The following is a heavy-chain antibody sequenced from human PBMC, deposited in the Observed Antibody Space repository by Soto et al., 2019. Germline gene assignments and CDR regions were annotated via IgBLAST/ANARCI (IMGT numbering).Heavy chain of an antibody. D-gene: IGHD3-10*01. CDR2: IYYSGST. Sequence: QVQLQESGPGLVKPSQTLSLTCTVSGGSISSGGYYWSWIRQHPGKGLEWIGYIYYSGSTYYNPALKSRVTISVDTSKNLFSLKLRSVTAADTAVYYCASYGSGTYKPTTFGYWGQGTLVTVSS. V-gene: IGHV4-31*03. CDR3: ASYGSGTYKPTTFGY. J-gene: IGHJ4*02. CDR1: GGSISSGGYY.